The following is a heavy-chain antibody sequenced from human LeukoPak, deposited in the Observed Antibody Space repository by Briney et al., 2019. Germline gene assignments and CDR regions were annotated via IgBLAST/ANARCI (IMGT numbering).Heavy chain of an antibody. CDR2: INDSGGT. J-gene: IGHJ4*02. V-gene: IGHV4-34*01. Sequence: SETLSLTCAVYDGSFSGYYWTWIRQFPGKWLEWIGEINDSGGTNYSPSLKSRVTISVDTSKNLFSLTLRAVTAADTAVYYCARSLSTAGIDYWGQGTLVTVSS. CDR3: ARSLSTAGIDY. D-gene: IGHD2-2*01. CDR1: DGSFSGYY.